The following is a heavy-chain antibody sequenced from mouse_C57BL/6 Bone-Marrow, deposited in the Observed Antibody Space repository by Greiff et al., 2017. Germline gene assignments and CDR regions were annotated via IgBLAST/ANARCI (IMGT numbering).Heavy chain of an antibody. CDR3: AGNVWLLRGSAMDY. CDR1: GFTFSDYY. CDR2: ISNGGGST. J-gene: IGHJ4*01. D-gene: IGHD2-3*01. Sequence: EVKLVESGGGLVQPGGSLKLSCAASGFTFSDYYMYWVRQTPEKRLEWVAYISNGGGSTYYPDNVKGRFTISRDNATNTLYLQMSRLKSEDTAMXYCAGNVWLLRGSAMDYWGQGTSVTVSS. V-gene: IGHV5-12*01.